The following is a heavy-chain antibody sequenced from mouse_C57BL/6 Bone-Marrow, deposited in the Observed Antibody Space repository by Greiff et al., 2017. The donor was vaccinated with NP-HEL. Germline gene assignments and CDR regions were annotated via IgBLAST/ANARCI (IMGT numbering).Heavy chain of an antibody. CDR3: ARGCDY. CDR1: GYSITSGYY. CDR2: ISYDGSN. Sequence: ESGPGLVKPSQSLSLTCSVTGYSITSGYYWNWIRQFPGNKLEWMGYISYDGSNNYNPSLKNRISITRYTSKNQFFLKLNSVTTEDTATYYCARGCDYWGQGTTLTVSS. J-gene: IGHJ2*01. V-gene: IGHV3-6*01.